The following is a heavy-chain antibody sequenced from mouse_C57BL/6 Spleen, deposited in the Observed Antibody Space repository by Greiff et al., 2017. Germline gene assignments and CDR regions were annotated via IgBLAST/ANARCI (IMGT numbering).Heavy chain of an antibody. J-gene: IGHJ4*01. CDR1: GFTFSSYG. CDR2: ISSGGSYT. CDR3: ARRGRGGYYAMDY. V-gene: IGHV5-6*01. D-gene: IGHD1-1*02. Sequence: EVQLVESGGDLVKPGGSLKLSCAASGFTFSSYGMSWVRQTPDKRLEWVATISSGGSYTYYPDSVKGRFTISRDNAKNTLYLQMSSLKSEDTAMYYCARRGRGGYYAMDYWGQGTSVTVSS.